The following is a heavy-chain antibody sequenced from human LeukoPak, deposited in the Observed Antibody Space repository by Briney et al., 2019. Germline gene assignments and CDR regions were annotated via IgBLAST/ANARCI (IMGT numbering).Heavy chain of an antibody. D-gene: IGHD3/OR15-3a*01. CDR2: INRDGSST. CDR3: AKDGPEGKRVFDI. CDR1: GFTFSNFW. V-gene: IGHV3-74*01. Sequence: GSLRLSCAASGFTFSNFWMHWVRRTPGKGLVWVSRINRDGSSTNYVDSVKGRFTISRDNAKNTLYLQMNSLRDEDTAVYYCAKDGPEGKRVFDIWGQGTMVTVSS. J-gene: IGHJ3*02.